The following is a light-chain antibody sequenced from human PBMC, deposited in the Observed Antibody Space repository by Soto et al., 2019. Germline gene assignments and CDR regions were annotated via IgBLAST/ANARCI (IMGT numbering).Light chain of an antibody. CDR3: QQYGSSLFT. Sequence: EIVLTHSPGTLSLSPGERATLSCRASQSIDNNYLAWYQQKPGQAPRLVIYGASTRATDIPDRFSASGSGTDFTLTISRLEPEDFAVYYCQQYGSSLFTFGPGTKVDIK. V-gene: IGKV3-20*01. CDR1: QSIDNNY. CDR2: GAS. J-gene: IGKJ3*01.